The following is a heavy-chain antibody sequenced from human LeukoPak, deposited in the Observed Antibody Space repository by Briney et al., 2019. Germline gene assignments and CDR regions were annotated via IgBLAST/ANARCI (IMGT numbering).Heavy chain of an antibody. CDR1: GYSISSGYY. CDR3: AWRGDYGGPPGAFDI. J-gene: IGHJ3*02. Sequence: PSETLSLTCAVSGYSISSGYYWGWIRQPPGKGLEWIGRIYHSGSTYYNPSLKSRVTISVDTSKSQLSLKVSSVTAADTAVYYCAWRGDYGGPPGAFDIWGQGTMVTVSS. CDR2: IYHSGST. V-gene: IGHV4-38-2*01. D-gene: IGHD4-23*01.